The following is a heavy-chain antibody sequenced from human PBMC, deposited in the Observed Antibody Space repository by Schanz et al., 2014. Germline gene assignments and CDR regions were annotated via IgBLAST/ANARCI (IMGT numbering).Heavy chain of an antibody. CDR3: ARGGYSSGWYDRDIAHFGY. D-gene: IGHD6-19*01. Sequence: QVHLVQSGAEVKKPGSSVKVSCKASGGTFSSFGINWVRQAPGQGLEWMGRIIPSLGLAKYEQKFQDKVTITADTSTTTAYMELSGLRSEDTAVYYCARGGYSSGWYDRDIAHFGYWGQGTLVTVSS. CDR1: GGTFSSFG. V-gene: IGHV1-69*04. J-gene: IGHJ4*02. CDR2: IIPSLGLA.